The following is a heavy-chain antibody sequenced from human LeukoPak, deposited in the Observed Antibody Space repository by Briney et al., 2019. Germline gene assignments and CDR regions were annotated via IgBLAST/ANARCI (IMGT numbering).Heavy chain of an antibody. CDR2: SSGSGGST. Sequence: GRSLRLFCAPSGGTFSSYGMSWVRQAPGKGLEWVSASSGSGGSTYYADSVKGRFTISRDNSKNTLYLQMNSLRAEDTAVYYCAKFHSSSWSSLYYYYMDVWGKGTTVTISS. CDR3: AKFHSSSWSSLYYYYMDV. CDR1: GGTFSSYG. J-gene: IGHJ6*03. V-gene: IGHV3-23*01. D-gene: IGHD6-13*01.